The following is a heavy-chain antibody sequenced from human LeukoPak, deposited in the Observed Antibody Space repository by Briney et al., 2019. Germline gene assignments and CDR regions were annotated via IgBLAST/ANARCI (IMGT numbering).Heavy chain of an antibody. CDR3: ASRRPGVGNVFDI. D-gene: IGHD3-10*01. V-gene: IGHV3-23*01. J-gene: IGHJ3*02. CDR2: LSGSGGST. Sequence: PGGSLRLSCAASGFTFSSYAMNWVRQAPGKGLEWVSVLSGSGGSTVYADSVKGRFTISRDNPKNTLYLQISSLRVDDTAVYYCASRRPGVGNVFDIWGQGTMVTVSS. CDR1: GFTFSSYA.